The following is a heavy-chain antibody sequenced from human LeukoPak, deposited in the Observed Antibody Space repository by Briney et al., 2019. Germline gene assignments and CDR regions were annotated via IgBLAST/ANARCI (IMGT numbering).Heavy chain of an antibody. CDR2: ISDSGDRT. D-gene: IGHD6-19*01. Sequence: PGGSLRLSCAASGFTFSNYGMHWVRQAPGKGLEWVSAISDSGDRTYYADSVKGRFTLSRDNSKNTLYLQMNSLRAEDTAVYYCAKDARRSSGWWFFDHWGQRTLVTVSS. V-gene: IGHV3-23*01. CDR3: AKDARRSSGWWFFDH. CDR1: GFTFSNYG. J-gene: IGHJ4*02.